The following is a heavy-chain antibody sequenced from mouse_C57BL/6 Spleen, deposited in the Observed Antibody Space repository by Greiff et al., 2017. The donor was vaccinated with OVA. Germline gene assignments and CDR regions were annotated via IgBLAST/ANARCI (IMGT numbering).Heavy chain of an antibody. D-gene: IGHD2-4*01. J-gene: IGHJ3*01. V-gene: IGHV1-82*01. CDR2: IYPGDGDT. CDR1: GYAFSSSW. Sequence: VHLVESGPELVKPGASVKISCKASGYAFSSSWMNWVKQRPGKGLEWIGRIYPGDGDTNYNGKFKGKATLTADKSSSTAYMQLSSLTSEDSAVYFCARDYDYDRGFAYWGQGTLVTVSA. CDR3: ARDYDYDRGFAY.